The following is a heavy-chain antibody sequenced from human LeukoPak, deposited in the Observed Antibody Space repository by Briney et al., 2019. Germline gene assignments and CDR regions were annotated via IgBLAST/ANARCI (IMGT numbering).Heavy chain of an antibody. J-gene: IGHJ4*02. CDR3: ARLYEGKRPPDY. D-gene: IGHD2-8*01. V-gene: IGHV4-39*01. CDR1: GDSINSGSYY. Sequence: PSETLSLTCTVSGDSINSGSYYWGWIRQPPGKGLEWFGSISHRWNTYYNPSLRSRVTIAVDTSKNQLSLKLSSVTAADTAVYYCARLYEGKRPPDYWGQGTLVTVSS. CDR2: ISHRWNT.